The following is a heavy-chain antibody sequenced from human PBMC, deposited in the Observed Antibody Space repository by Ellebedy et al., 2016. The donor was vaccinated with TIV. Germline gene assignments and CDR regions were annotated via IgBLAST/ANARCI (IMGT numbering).Heavy chain of an antibody. J-gene: IGHJ6*02. CDR1: GFPYSSFE. CDR2: IRSSGTTK. CDR3: AAAHYYFYGKDV. V-gene: IGHV3-48*03. D-gene: IGHD2-15*01. Sequence: GESLKTSCAASGFPYSSFEFNCVRQSPGKGLEWVSYIRSSGTTKYYADSVKGRFTISRDNAKNSLYLQMNSLRAEDTAVNYCAAAHYYFYGKDVWGQGTRVTVSS.